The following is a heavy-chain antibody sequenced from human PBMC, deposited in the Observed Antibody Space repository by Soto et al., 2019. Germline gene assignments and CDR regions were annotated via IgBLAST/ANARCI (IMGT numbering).Heavy chain of an antibody. CDR1: GFTFSSFW. CDR2: INSDASTT. D-gene: IGHD6-13*01. J-gene: IGHJ4*02. CDR3: AKIPPGWGGGQLVLDY. Sequence: EVQLVESGGGLVQPGGSLRLSCAASGFTFSSFWMYWVRQAPGKGLVWVSRINSDASTTSYADSVKGRFTISRDNAKNTVYLEMKSLGAEATAGDYCAKIPPGWGGGQLVLDYWGQGTLVTVSS. V-gene: IGHV3-74*01.